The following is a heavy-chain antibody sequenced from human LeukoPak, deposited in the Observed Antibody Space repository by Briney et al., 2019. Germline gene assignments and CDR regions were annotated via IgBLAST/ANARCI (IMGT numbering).Heavy chain of an antibody. D-gene: IGHD6-6*01. CDR2: ISAYNGNT. J-gene: IGHJ3*02. Sequence: GASVKVSCKASGYTFSNYAMNWVRQAPGQGLEWMGWISAYNGNTNYAQKLQGRVTMTRDMSTSTVYMELSSLRSEDTAVYYCASRTRPDVGAFDIWGQGTMVTVSS. CDR1: GYTFSNYA. V-gene: IGHV1-18*01. CDR3: ASRTRPDVGAFDI.